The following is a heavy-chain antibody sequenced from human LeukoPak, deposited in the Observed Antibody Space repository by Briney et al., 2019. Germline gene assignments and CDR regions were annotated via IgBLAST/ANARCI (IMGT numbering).Heavy chain of an antibody. CDR1: GFTFSSYW. Sequence: QAGGSLRLSCAASGFTFSSYWMSWVRQAPGKGLEWVANIKQDGSEKYYVDSVKGRFTISRDNAKNSLYLQMNSLTVEDTAVYYCARDLAWGAFDYWGQGTLVTVSS. CDR3: ARDLAWGAFDY. J-gene: IGHJ4*02. D-gene: IGHD7-27*01. V-gene: IGHV3-7*03. CDR2: IKQDGSEK.